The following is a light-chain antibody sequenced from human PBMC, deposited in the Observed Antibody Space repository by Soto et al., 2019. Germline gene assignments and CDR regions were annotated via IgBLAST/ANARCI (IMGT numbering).Light chain of an antibody. CDR2: AAS. CDR3: QRTYNSPFT. CDR1: QSISSY. Sequence: DIQMTQSPSSLSASVGDRVTITCRASQSISSYLNWYQQKPGKAPKLLIYAASSLQSGVPSRFSGSGAGTDFTLTISSLQPEDFATYYCQRTYNSPFTFGPGTKVELK. J-gene: IGKJ3*01. V-gene: IGKV1-39*01.